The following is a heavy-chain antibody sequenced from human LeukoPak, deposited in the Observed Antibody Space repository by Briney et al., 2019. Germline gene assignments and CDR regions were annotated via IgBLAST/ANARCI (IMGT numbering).Heavy chain of an antibody. CDR2: IYYSGST. Sequence: SETLSLTCTVSGGSFSSYYWSWIRQPPGKGLEWIGYIYYSGSTNYNPSLKSRVTISVDTSKNQFSLKLSSVTAADTAVYYCARDSSLAVAGDAFDIWGQGTMVTVSS. CDR1: GGSFSSYY. V-gene: IGHV4-59*01. D-gene: IGHD6-19*01. J-gene: IGHJ3*02. CDR3: ARDSSLAVAGDAFDI.